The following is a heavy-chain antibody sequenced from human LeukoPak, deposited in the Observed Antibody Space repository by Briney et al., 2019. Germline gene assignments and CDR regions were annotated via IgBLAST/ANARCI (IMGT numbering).Heavy chain of an antibody. CDR2: MNPNSGNT. Sequence: ASVKVSCKASGYTFTSYDINWVRQATGQGLEWMGWMNPNSGNTGYAQKFQGRVTMTRNTSISTAYMELSSLRSEDTAVYYCARGVAELLWFGEPNYYGMDVWGQGTTVTVSS. D-gene: IGHD3-10*01. V-gene: IGHV1-8*01. J-gene: IGHJ6*02. CDR1: GYTFTSYD. CDR3: ARGVAELLWFGEPNYYGMDV.